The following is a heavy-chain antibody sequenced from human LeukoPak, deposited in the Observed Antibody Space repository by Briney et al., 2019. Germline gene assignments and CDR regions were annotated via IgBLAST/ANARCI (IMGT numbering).Heavy chain of an antibody. V-gene: IGHV1-2*02. Sequence: GASVKVSCKASGYTFTAYFIHWMRQAPGQGLEWMGCINPNSGGTNYAQDFQGRVTLTRDTSISTAYMELSRLRSDDTAVYYCRVIVRDAFDIWGQGTMVTVSS. CDR3: RVIVRDAFDI. CDR2: INPNSGGT. CDR1: GYTFTAYF. D-gene: IGHD3-22*01. J-gene: IGHJ3*02.